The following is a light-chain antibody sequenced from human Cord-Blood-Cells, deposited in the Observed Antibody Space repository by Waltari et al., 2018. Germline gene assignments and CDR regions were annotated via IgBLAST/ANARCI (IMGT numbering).Light chain of an antibody. CDR3: QSADSSGTYV. CDR2: KDS. Sequence: SYELTQPPSVSVSPGQTARITCSGDALPKQYASWYQQKPGQAPVLVIYKDSERPSGIPERFSGSSSGTTVTLTISGVRAEDEADYYCQSADSSGTYVFGTGTKVTVL. CDR1: ALPKQY. J-gene: IGLJ1*01. V-gene: IGLV3-25*03.